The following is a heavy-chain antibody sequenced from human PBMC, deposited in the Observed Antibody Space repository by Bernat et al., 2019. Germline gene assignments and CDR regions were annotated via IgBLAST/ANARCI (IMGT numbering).Heavy chain of an antibody. D-gene: IGHD6-19*01. CDR3: ARDPPGAVAGTDY. CDR1: GYTFTSYG. J-gene: IGHJ4*02. CDR2: ISAYNGNT. V-gene: IGHV1-18*01. Sequence: QVQLVQSGAEVKKPGSSVKVSCEASGYTFTSYGISWVRQAPGQGLEWMGWISAYNGNTNYAPKFQGRVTMTADTSTSTAYMELRSLRSDDTAIYYCARDPPGAVAGTDYWGQGTLVTASS.